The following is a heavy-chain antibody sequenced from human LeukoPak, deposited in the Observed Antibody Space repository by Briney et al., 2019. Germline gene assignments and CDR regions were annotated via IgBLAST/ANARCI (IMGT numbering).Heavy chain of an antibody. D-gene: IGHD5-18*01. CDR3: AKDLRGYSYGLQNNWFDP. Sequence: PGGSLRLSCAASGFTFSSYGMHWVRQAPGKGLEWVAVISYDGSNKYYADSVKGRFTISRDNSKNTLYLQMNSLRAEDTAVYYCAKDLRGYSYGLQNNWFDPWGQGTLVTVSS. CDR2: ISYDGSNK. CDR1: GFTFSSYG. V-gene: IGHV3-30*18. J-gene: IGHJ5*02.